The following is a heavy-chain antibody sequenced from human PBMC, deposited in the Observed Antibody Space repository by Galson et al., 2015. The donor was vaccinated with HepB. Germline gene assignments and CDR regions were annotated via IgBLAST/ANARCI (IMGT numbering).Heavy chain of an antibody. Sequence: SLRLSCAASGFSFSDYYMSWIRQAPGKGLEWVSAISGSGGSTYYADSVKGRFTISRDNSKNTLYLQMNSLRAEDTAVYYCAKDTSSSGWYAGIVYFQHWGQGTLVTVSS. CDR3: AKDTSSSGWYAGIVYFQH. J-gene: IGHJ1*01. D-gene: IGHD6-19*01. CDR1: GFSFSDYY. V-gene: IGHV3-23*01. CDR2: ISGSGGST.